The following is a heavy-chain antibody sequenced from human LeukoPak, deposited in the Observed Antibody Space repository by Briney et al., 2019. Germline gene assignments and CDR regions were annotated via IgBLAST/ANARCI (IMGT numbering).Heavy chain of an antibody. V-gene: IGHV4-34*01. CDR3: ARGGPPYGYAFGY. CDR1: GGSFSGYY. Sequence: PSETLSLTRAVYGGSFSGYYWSWIRQRPGKGLEWIGEINHSGSTNYNPSLKSRVTISVDTSKNQFSLKLSSVTAADTAVYYCARGGPPYGYAFGYWGQGTLVTVSS. CDR2: INHSGST. J-gene: IGHJ4*02. D-gene: IGHD5-18*01.